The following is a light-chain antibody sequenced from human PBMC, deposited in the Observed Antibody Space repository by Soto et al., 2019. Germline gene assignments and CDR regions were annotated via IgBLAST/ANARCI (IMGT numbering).Light chain of an antibody. CDR2: DVY. CDR1: SSDVGGYDY. CDR3: SSYTTTSTVV. J-gene: IGLJ2*01. V-gene: IGLV2-14*01. Sequence: QSALTQPASVSGSPGQSITISCTGTSSDVGGYDYVSWFQQYPGKAPSLMLYDVYRRPSGVSYRFSGSKSGNTASLTISGLQAEDEADYYWSSYTTTSTVVFGGGTKRTVL.